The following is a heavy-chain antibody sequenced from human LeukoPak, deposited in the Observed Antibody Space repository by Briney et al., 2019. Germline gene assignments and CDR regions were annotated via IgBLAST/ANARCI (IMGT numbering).Heavy chain of an antibody. CDR2: ISSSSSTI. CDR3: ARATAAGYYYYYMDV. D-gene: IGHD6-13*01. V-gene: IGHV3-48*04. CDR1: GFTFSSYS. Sequence: GGSLRLSRAASGFTFSSYSMNWVRQAPGKGLEWVSYISSSSSTIYYADSVKGRFTISRDNAKNSLYLQMNSLRAEDTAVYYCARATAAGYYYYYMDVWGKGTTVTVSS. J-gene: IGHJ6*03.